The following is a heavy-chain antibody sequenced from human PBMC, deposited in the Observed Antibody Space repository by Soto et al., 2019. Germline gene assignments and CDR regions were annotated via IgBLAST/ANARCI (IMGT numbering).Heavy chain of an antibody. J-gene: IGHJ6*02. D-gene: IGHD3-10*01. CDR1: GGSISSSSYY. Sequence: SETLSLTCTVSGGSISSSSYYWGWIRQPPGKGLEWIGSIYYSGSTYYNPSLKSRVTISVDTSKNQFSLKLSSATAADTAVYYCATTGKGPRLRSLWFGEPSHSYYYYYYGMDVWGQGTTVTVSS. CDR3: ATTGKGPRLRSLWFGEPSHSYYYYYYGMDV. V-gene: IGHV4-39*01. CDR2: IYYSGST.